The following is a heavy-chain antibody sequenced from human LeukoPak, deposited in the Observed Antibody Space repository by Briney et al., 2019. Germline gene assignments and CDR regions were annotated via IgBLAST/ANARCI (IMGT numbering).Heavy chain of an antibody. V-gene: IGHV3-64*01. D-gene: IGHD6-13*01. CDR3: AKSSSWYPWDNDY. CDR1: GFTFSSYA. CDR2: ISSNGGST. Sequence: GGSLRLSCAASGFTFSSYAMHWVRQAPGKGLEYVSAISSNGGSTYYANSVKGRFTISRDNSENTLYLQMNSLRAEDTAVYYCAKSSSWYPWDNDYWGQGTLVTVSS. J-gene: IGHJ4*02.